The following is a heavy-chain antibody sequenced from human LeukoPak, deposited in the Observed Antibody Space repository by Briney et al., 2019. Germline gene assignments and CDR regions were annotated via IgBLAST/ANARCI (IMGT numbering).Heavy chain of an antibody. V-gene: IGHV4-4*02. CDR3: AGELVVAAGFDY. J-gene: IGHJ4*01. Sequence: SETLSLTCAVSGGPIISSNWWSWVRQPPGKGLEWIGEIYYSGSTNYNPSLKSRVTISVDKSTNQFSLKLSSVTAADTAVYYCAGELVVAAGFDYWGHGTLVTVSS. CDR1: GGPIISSNW. CDR2: IYYSGST. D-gene: IGHD6-25*01.